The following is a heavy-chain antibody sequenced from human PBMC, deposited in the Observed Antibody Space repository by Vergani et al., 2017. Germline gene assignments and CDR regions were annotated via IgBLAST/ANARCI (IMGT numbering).Heavy chain of an antibody. CDR3: AKAKGYYYYYYMDV. V-gene: IGHV3-23*01. Sequence: EVQLLESGGGLVQPGGSLRLSCAASGFTFSSYAMSWVRQATGKGVEWVSAISGRGSSTYYAESVKGRFTFSRDNSKNTLSLQMNSLRAEDTAVYYCAKAKGYYYYYYMDVWGKGTTVTVSS. CDR2: ISGRGSST. J-gene: IGHJ6*03. CDR1: GFTFSSYA.